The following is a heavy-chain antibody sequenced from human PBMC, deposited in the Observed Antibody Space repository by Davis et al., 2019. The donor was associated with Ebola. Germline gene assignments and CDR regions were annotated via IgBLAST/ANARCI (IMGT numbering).Heavy chain of an antibody. CDR3: AKDREDGYNLFRQYYYYGMDV. D-gene: IGHD5-24*01. J-gene: IGHJ6*02. CDR2: INHSGST. Sequence: PSETLSLTCAVYGGSFSGYYWSWIRQPPGKGLEWIGEINHSGSTNYNPSLKSRVTISVDTSKNQFSLKLSSVTAADTAVYYCAKDREDGYNLFRQYYYYGMDVWGQGTTVTVSS. V-gene: IGHV4-34*01. CDR1: GGSFSGYY.